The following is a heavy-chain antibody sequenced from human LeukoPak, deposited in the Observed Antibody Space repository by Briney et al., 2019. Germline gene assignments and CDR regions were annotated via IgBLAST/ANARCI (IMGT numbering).Heavy chain of an antibody. J-gene: IGHJ4*02. V-gene: IGHV1-2*02. CDR3: ARFGVVVHPYYFDY. D-gene: IGHD3-22*01. Sequence: ASVKVSCKASGHTFTGYYMHWVRQAPGQGLEWMGWINPNSGGTNYAQKFQGRVTMTRDTSISTAYMELSRLRSDDTAVYYCARFGVVVHPYYFDYWGQGTLVTVSS. CDR1: GHTFTGYY. CDR2: INPNSGGT.